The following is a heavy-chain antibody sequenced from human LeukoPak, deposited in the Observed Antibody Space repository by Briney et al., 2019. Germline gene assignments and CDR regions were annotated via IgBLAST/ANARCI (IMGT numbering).Heavy chain of an antibody. CDR2: INSVGSST. CDR1: GFTFSSYW. Sequence: GGSLRLSCAASGFTFSSYWMHWVRQAPGKGLVWVSRINSVGSSTSYADSVKGRFTISRDNAKNTLYLQMNSLRAEDTAVYYCASLVIAIPNDYWGQGTLVTVSS. CDR3: ASLVIAIPNDY. J-gene: IGHJ4*02. D-gene: IGHD2-21*01. V-gene: IGHV3-74*01.